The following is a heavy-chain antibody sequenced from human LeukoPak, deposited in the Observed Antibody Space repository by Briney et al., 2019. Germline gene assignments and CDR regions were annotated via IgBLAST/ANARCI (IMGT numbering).Heavy chain of an antibody. CDR2: ISGSGGST. V-gene: IGHV3-23*01. J-gene: IGHJ6*02. CDR3: AKEKGSGSFDYYYGMDV. Sequence: PGGSLRLSCAASGFTFSSYAMSWVRQAPGKGLEWVSAISGSGGSTYYADSVKGRFTISRDSSKNTLYLQMNSLRAEDTAVYYCAKEKGSGSFDYYYGMDVWGQGTTVTVSS. CDR1: GFTFSSYA. D-gene: IGHD3-10*01.